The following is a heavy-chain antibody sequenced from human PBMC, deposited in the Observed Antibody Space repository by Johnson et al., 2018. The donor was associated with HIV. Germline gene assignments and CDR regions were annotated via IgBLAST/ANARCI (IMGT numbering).Heavy chain of an antibody. Sequence: VQFVESGGGLVQPGGSLRLSCAASGFTFDYYWMHWVRQAPGKGLVWVSHIHSDETDTTYADSVKGRFTISRDNAKNSLYLQMNSLRAEDTALYYCARGGSYLTLDDAFDIWCQGTMVTVSS. CDR1: GFTFDYYW. J-gene: IGHJ3*02. CDR2: IHSDETDT. D-gene: IGHD1-26*01. V-gene: IGHV3-74*02. CDR3: ARGGSYLTLDDAFDI.